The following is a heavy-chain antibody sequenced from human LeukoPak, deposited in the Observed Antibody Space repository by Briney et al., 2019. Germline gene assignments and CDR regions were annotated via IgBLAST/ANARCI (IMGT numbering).Heavy chain of an antibody. CDR1: GHTFSSYG. CDR2: ISGYNGNT. V-gene: IGHV1-18*01. J-gene: IGHJ3*02. Sequence: ASVKVSCKASGHTFSSYGISWVRQAPGQGLEWIGWISGYNGNTNSAQKLQGRVSMTTDTSTSTAYVELRSLRSDDTAVYYCARDRSPDFWSGDYRDAFDIWGQGTMVTVSS. D-gene: IGHD3-3*01. CDR3: ARDRSPDFWSGDYRDAFDI.